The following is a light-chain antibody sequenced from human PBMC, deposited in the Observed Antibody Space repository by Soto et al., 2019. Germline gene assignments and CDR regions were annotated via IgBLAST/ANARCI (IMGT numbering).Light chain of an antibody. Sequence: QSVLTQSSSASASLGSSVKLTCTLSSGHRSYIVAWHQQQPGKAPRFLMKLESSGSYNKGSGVPDRFSGSSSGADRYLTISSLQSEDEADYYCETCDSNTRVFGGGTKLTVL. CDR1: SGHRSYI. CDR2: LESSGSY. V-gene: IGLV4-60*03. CDR3: ETCDSNTRV. J-gene: IGLJ3*02.